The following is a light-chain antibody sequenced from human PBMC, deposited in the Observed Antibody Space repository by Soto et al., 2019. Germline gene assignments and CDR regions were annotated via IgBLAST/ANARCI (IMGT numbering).Light chain of an antibody. V-gene: IGKV3-20*01. J-gene: IGKJ1*01. CDR2: GAS. Sequence: EIVITQSPATLSVSPGERVPLSCGASQSIASNLAWYQQKPGQAPRLLIYGASSRATGIPNRFSGSGSGTDFTLTISRLEPEDFAVYYCQQYGNSPQTFGQGTKVAIK. CDR1: QSIASN. CDR3: QQYGNSPQT.